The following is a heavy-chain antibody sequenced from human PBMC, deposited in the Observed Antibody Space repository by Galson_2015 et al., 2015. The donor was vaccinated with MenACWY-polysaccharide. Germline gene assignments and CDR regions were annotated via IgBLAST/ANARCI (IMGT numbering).Heavy chain of an antibody. CDR1: GFTFSNYV. Sequence: SLRLSCAASGFTFSNYVMTWVRQAPEKGLEWVSAITGSGGTSYYADSVKGRFTISRDNSKNTLYMQMNSLRAEDTAVYYCAKGGDWGKSGDYYRLLDYWGQGTLVAVSS. V-gene: IGHV3-23*01. J-gene: IGHJ4*01. D-gene: IGHD3-3*01. CDR2: ITGSGGTS. CDR3: AKGGDWGKSGDYYRLLDY.